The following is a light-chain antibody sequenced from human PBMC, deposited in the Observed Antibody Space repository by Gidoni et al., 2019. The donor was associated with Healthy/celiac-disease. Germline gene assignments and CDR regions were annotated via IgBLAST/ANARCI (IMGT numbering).Light chain of an antibody. Sequence: DIQLTQSPSTLSASVGDRVTITCRASQSISSWLAWYQQTPGEAPKLLIYKASSLESGVPSRFSGSGCGTEFTLTISSLQPDDVATYYCQQYNSYAMYTFXQXTKLEIK. CDR3: QQYNSYAMYT. J-gene: IGKJ2*01. CDR2: KAS. CDR1: QSISSW. V-gene: IGKV1-5*03.